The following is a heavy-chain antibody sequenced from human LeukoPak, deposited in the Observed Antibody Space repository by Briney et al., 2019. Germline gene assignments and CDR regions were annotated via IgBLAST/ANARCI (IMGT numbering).Heavy chain of an antibody. CDR2: MNPSSGDT. V-gene: IGHV1-8*01. Sequence: ASVKVSCKVFGYTFSSYDINWLRQAPGQGLEWVGWMNPSSGDTGYAQKFQGRVTMTRDTSISTAYMELSSLRSEDTAVYYCARGGNGDFLDYWGQGTLVTVSS. J-gene: IGHJ4*02. CDR3: ARGGNGDFLDY. CDR1: GYTFSSYD. D-gene: IGHD4-17*01.